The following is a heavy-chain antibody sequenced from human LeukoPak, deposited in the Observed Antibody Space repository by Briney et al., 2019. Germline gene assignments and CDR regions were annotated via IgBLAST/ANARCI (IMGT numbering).Heavy chain of an antibody. Sequence: SETLSLTCTVSGGSISSGSYYWSWVRQPAGKGLEWIGRIYTSGSTNYNPSLKSRVTISVDTSKIQFSLKLSSVTAADTAVYYCARVAVRTPGDAFDIWGQGTMVTVSS. CDR1: GGSISSGSYY. CDR2: IYTSGST. J-gene: IGHJ3*02. D-gene: IGHD6-19*01. CDR3: ARVAVRTPGDAFDI. V-gene: IGHV4-61*02.